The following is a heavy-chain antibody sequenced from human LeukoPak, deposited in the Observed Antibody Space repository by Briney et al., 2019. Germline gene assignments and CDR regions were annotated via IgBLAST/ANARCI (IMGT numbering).Heavy chain of an antibody. V-gene: IGHV4-30-4*08. J-gene: IGHJ4*02. CDR3: ARTHGIVGATFFDY. CDR1: GGSISRGDYY. Sequence: TLSLTCTVSGGSISRGDYYWSWIRQPQGKGLEWIGYIYYSGSTYYNPSLKSRVAISLDTSKNQFSLQLISVTAADTAVYYCARTHGIVGATFFDYWGQGTLVTVSS. CDR2: IYYSGST. D-gene: IGHD1-26*01.